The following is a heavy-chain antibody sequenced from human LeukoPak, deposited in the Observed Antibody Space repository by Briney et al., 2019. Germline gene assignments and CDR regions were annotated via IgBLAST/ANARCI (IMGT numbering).Heavy chain of an antibody. CDR1: GFTFSSYW. J-gene: IGHJ5*02. D-gene: IGHD6-19*01. Sequence: GGSLRLSCAASGFTFSSYWMHWVRQAPGKGLVWLSRIVSDGSSTNYADAVKGRFTISRDNAKNTLYLQMNSLRAEDTAVYFCARDSQLTSDWSLNWFDPWGQGTLVTVSS. V-gene: IGHV3-74*01. CDR2: IVSDGSST. CDR3: ARDSQLTSDWSLNWFDP.